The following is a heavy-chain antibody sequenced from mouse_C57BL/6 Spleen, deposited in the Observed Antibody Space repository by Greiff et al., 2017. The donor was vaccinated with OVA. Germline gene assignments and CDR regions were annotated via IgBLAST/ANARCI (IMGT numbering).Heavy chain of an antibody. CDR2: SRNKANDYTT. J-gene: IGHJ2*01. CDR3: ARSGSSYFDY. D-gene: IGHD1-1*01. Sequence: EVKLMESGGGLVQSGRSLRLSCATSGFTFSDFYMEWVRQAPGKGLEWIAASRNKANDYTTEYSASVKGRFIVSRDTSQSILYLQMNALRAEDTAVYYCARSGSSYFDYRGQGTTLTVSS. CDR1: GFTFSDFY. V-gene: IGHV7-1*01.